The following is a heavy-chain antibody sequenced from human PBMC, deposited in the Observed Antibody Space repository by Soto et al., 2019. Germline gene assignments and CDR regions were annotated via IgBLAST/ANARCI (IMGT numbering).Heavy chain of an antibody. Sequence: GASVKVSCKASGGTFSSYAISWVRQAPGQGLEWMGGIIPIFGTANYAQKFQGRVTITADKSTSTAYMELSSLRSEDTAVYYCARDRGLTVREDYYYYGMDVWGQGTTVTVYS. V-gene: IGHV1-69*06. CDR1: GGTFSSYA. J-gene: IGHJ6*02. CDR2: IIPIFGTA. CDR3: ARDRGLTVREDYYYYGMDV. D-gene: IGHD3-10*01.